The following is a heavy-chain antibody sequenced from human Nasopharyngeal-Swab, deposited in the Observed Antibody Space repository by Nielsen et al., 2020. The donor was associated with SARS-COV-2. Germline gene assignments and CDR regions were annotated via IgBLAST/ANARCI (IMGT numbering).Heavy chain of an antibody. J-gene: IGHJ4*02. V-gene: IGHV4-39*01. Sequence: SETLSLTCNVSGGSISSSSYFWGWIRQPPGKGLEWIGNIYYSGSTYYNPSLKSRVAMSIDTSKNQFSLKLSSVTAADTAVYYCARGGRITIFGVVIKGLYFDYWGQGTLVTVSS. CDR3: ARGGRITIFGVVIKGLYFDY. CDR2: IYYSGST. CDR1: GGSISSSSYF. D-gene: IGHD3-3*01.